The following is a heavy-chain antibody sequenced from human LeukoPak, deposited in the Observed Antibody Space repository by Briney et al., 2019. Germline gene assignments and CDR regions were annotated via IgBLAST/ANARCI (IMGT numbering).Heavy chain of an antibody. J-gene: IGHJ4*02. D-gene: IGHD5-12*01. CDR1: GFTFSSYS. CDR2: ISSGSRTI. Sequence: GGSLRLSCAASGFTFSSYSMNWVRQAPGKGLEWVSYISSGSRTIYYAGSVKGRFTISRDNAKNSLYLQMNSLRAEDTAVYYCARDLATIAPNDYWGQGTLVTVSS. V-gene: IGHV3-48*01. CDR3: ARDLATIAPNDY.